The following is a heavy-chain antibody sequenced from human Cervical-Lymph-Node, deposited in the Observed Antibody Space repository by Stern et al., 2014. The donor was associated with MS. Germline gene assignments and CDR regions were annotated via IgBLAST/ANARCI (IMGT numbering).Heavy chain of an antibody. V-gene: IGHV3-33*01. CDR1: GFTFSNYG. CDR3: ARETGGHRNYYGLDV. Sequence: VQLVESGGAVVQPGGSLRLSCEASGFTFSNYGMNWVRQAPGQGLEWVALIWYDGSKESYADSVKGRFTISRDNSKNMLYLQIHSLRVEDTAVYFCARETGGHRNYYGLDVWGQGTTITVSS. D-gene: IGHD6-25*01. J-gene: IGHJ6*02. CDR2: IWYDGSKE.